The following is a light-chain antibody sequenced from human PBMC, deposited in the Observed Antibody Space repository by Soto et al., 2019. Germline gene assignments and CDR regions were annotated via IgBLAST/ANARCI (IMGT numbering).Light chain of an antibody. CDR3: QQFGNSPFT. CDR2: RTS. Sequence: EIELTQSPGALSLSPGERATLLCRASQRFSSDYLAWYQQKPGQSPRLLIYRTSNRATGIPDRFIGSGSGTDFTLTISRLEPEDFALYYCQQFGNSPFTFGGGTKVEIK. V-gene: IGKV3-20*01. J-gene: IGKJ4*01. CDR1: QRFSSDY.